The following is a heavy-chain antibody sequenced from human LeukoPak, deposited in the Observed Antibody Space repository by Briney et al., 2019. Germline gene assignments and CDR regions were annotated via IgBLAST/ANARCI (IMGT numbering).Heavy chain of an antibody. CDR1: GGSISSYY. CDR2: INHSGST. CDR3: ARSGWELRARNFDL. Sequence: SETLSLTCTVSGGSISSYYWSWIRQPPGKGLEWIGEINHSGSTNYNPSLKSRVTISVDTSKKQFSLKLSSVTAADTAVYYCARSGWELRARNFDLWGRGTLVTVSS. J-gene: IGHJ2*01. V-gene: IGHV4-34*01. D-gene: IGHD1-26*01.